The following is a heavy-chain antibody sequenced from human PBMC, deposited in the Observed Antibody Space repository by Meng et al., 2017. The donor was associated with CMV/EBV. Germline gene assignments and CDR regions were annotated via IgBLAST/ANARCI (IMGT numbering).Heavy chain of an antibody. V-gene: IGHV3-74*01. CDR2: INSDGSST. CDR1: GFTFSSYW. Sequence: GESLKISCAASGFTFSSYWMHWVRQAPGKGLVWVSRINSDGSSTSYADSVKGRFTISRDNAKNTLYLQMNSLRAEDTAVYYCAKDRGIQLWSYYFDYWGQGTLVTVSS. CDR3: AKDRGIQLWSYYFDY. J-gene: IGHJ4*02. D-gene: IGHD5-18*01.